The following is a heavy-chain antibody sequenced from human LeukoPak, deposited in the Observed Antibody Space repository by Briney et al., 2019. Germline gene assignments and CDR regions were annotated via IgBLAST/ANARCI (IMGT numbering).Heavy chain of an antibody. CDR1: GGAIRSSSYY. V-gene: IGHV4-39*01. CDR2: IYYDGTT. CDR3: ARHSEYYSGSGSASGYFDY. J-gene: IGHJ4*02. D-gene: IGHD3-10*01. Sequence: PSETLSLTCSVSGGAIRSSSYYWGWIRQPPGTGLEWIGTIYYDGTTYYNPSLKSRVTISVDTSTNQFSLKLISVTAADTAVYYCARHSEYYSGSGSASGYFDYWGQGTLVTVSS.